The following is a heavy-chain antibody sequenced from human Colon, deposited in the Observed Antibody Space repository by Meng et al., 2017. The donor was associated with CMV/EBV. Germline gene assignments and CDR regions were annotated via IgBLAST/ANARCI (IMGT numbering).Heavy chain of an antibody. CDR2: IDSGGYTT. J-gene: IGHJ3*02. CDR1: GFTFRSYA. D-gene: IGHD2-2*01. Sequence: GGSLRLSCVASGFTFRSYAMSWVRQAPGKGLEWVSVIDSGGYTTNYADSVKGRFTISGEDSRNTLYLEMSSLRVEDTAIYYCAKDLYEAVVALDAFDIWGQGTMVTVSS. CDR3: AKDLYEAVVALDAFDI. V-gene: IGHV3-23*03.